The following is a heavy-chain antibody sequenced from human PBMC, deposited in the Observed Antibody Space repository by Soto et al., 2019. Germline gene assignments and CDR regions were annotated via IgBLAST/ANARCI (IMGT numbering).Heavy chain of an antibody. D-gene: IGHD2-15*01. CDR2: ISSSGDTI. J-gene: IGHJ4*02. Sequence: ETLSLTCAVSGGSISSSNWWSWVRHPPGKGLEWVSFISSSGDTIHYADSVKGRFTVSRDNAKNPLYLQMNSLRDEDTAVYYCARDHYCSGDTCYLISFDYWGQGT. CDR1: GGSISSSN. CDR3: ARDHYCSGDTCYLISFDY. V-gene: IGHV3-48*02.